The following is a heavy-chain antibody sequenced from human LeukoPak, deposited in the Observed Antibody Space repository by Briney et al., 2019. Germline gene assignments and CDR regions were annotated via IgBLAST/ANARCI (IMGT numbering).Heavy chain of an antibody. J-gene: IGHJ4*02. D-gene: IGHD3-10*01. CDR2: ISSTSTYI. CDR3: ARGGFGELY. CDR1: GFTFSSYS. V-gene: IGHV3-21*01. Sequence: GGSLRLSCAASGFTFSSYSMNWVRQAPGKGLEWVSSISSTSTYIYYADSVKGRFTISRDNAENSLYLQVNGLRAEDTAVYYCARGGFGELYWGQGTLVTVSS.